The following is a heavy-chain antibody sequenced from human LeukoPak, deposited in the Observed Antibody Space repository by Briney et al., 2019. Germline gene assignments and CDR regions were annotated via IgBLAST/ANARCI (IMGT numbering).Heavy chain of an antibody. Sequence: GESLKISCENSGFTFTTSWIGWVRQMPGTGLEWVGAIYPEDSDTRYSPSFQGQVRISADRSARTAYLQWASLKASDTDTYYCARQRGASGTINLFDPWGRGTLVTVSS. CDR1: GFTFTTSW. D-gene: IGHD3-10*01. V-gene: IGHV5-51*01. CDR3: ARQRGASGTINLFDP. CDR2: IYPEDSDT. J-gene: IGHJ5*02.